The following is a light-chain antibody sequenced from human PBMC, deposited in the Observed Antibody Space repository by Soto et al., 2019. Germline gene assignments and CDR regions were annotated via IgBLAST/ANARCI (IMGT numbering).Light chain of an antibody. J-gene: IGKJ4*01. CDR3: QQRRVWPKFT. CDR2: DAS. Sequence: EIVLTQSPATLSLSPGERATLSCRASQSVSTYLAWYQQKPGQAPRLLIYDASNRATGIPARFSGSGSGTDFTLTISSLAPEDFAVYYCQQRRVWPKFTFGGGTKVEIK. CDR1: QSVSTY. V-gene: IGKV3-11*01.